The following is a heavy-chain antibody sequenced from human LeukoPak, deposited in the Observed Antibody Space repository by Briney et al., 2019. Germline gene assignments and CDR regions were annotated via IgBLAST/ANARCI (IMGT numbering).Heavy chain of an antibody. CDR2: ISYDGSNK. Sequence: GGSLRLSCAASGFTFSSYGMHWVRQAPGKGLEWVAVISYDGSNKYYADSVKGRFTISRDNSKNTLYLQMNSLRAGDTAVYYCAKDLAYDSSGYYTTYYYYGMDVWGQGTTVTVSS. V-gene: IGHV3-30*18. CDR1: GFTFSSYG. CDR3: AKDLAYDSSGYYTTYYYYGMDV. J-gene: IGHJ6*02. D-gene: IGHD3-22*01.